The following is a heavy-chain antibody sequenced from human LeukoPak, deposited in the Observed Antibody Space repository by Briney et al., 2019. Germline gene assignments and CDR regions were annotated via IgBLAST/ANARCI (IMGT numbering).Heavy chain of an antibody. J-gene: IGHJ4*02. V-gene: IGHV3-21*01. Sequence: GGSLRLSCAASGFTFSSYSMNWVRQAPGKGLEWVSSISSSSSYIYYADSVKGRFTISRDNAKNSLYLQMNSLRAEDTAVYYCARVGDDSSDYYPDYWGQGTLVTVSS. CDR1: GFTFSSYS. D-gene: IGHD3-22*01. CDR3: ARVGDDSSDYYPDY. CDR2: ISSSSSYI.